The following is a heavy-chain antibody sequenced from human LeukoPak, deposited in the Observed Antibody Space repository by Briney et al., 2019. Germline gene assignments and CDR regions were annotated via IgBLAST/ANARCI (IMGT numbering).Heavy chain of an antibody. Sequence: GGSLRLSCAASGFTFSSYAMSWVRQAPGKGLEWVSAISGSGGSTYYADSVKGRFIISRDNSKNTLYLQMNSLRAEDTAVYYCAKYTPTVTIQRGYLDYWGQGTLVTVSS. CDR2: ISGSGGST. CDR1: GFTFSSYA. CDR3: AKYTPTVTIQRGYLDY. V-gene: IGHV3-23*01. J-gene: IGHJ4*02. D-gene: IGHD4-17*01.